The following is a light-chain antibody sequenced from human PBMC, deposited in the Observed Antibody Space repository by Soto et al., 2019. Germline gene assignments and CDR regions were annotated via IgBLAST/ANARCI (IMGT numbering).Light chain of an antibody. CDR2: GAS. J-gene: IGKJ4*01. V-gene: IGKV3-20*01. CDR1: QSVSSSY. Sequence: EIVLTQSPGTLSLSPGESATHSCRASQSVSSSYLAWYQQKPGQAPRLLIYGASSRATGIPERFSGSGSGTDFTLTISRLEPEDFAVYYCQQYGSSPLIFGGGTKVEIK. CDR3: QQYGSSPLI.